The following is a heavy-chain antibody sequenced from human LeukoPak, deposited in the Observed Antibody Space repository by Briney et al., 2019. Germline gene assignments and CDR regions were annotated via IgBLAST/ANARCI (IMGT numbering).Heavy chain of an antibody. CDR2: IYSDGSST. Sequence: PGGSLRLSCAASEFTFRSYWMHCVRHAPGEGVVWVSRIYSDGSSTRYADSVKRRFTLSRDNAKNTLYLKINSARAEDTGVYYCARDCSAWSCYYDCWGQGTLVTAS. CDR1: EFTFRSYW. V-gene: IGHV3-74*01. J-gene: IGHJ4*02. D-gene: IGHD3-3*01. CDR3: ARDCSAWSCYYDC.